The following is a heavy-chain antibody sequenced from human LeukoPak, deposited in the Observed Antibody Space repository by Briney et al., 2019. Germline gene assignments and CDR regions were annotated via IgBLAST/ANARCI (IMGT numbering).Heavy chain of an antibody. J-gene: IGHJ4*02. CDR1: GFTFSSYW. V-gene: IGHV3-7*01. D-gene: IGHD3-22*01. CDR2: INQDGSEK. CDR3: ARELAYYYDSSGYYGGVGFDY. Sequence: GGSLRLSCAASGFTFSSYWMSWVRQAPGKGLEWVANINQDGSEKYYVDSVKGRFTISRDNAKNSLYLQMNSLRAEDTTVYYCARELAYYYDSSGYYGGVGFDYWGQGTLVTVSS.